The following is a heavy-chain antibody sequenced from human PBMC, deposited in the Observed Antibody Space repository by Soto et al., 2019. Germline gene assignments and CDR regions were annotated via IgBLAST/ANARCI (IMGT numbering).Heavy chain of an antibody. D-gene: IGHD5-12*01. CDR2: IWYDGSNK. CDR1: GFTFSSYG. Sequence: QVQLVESGGGVVQPGRSLRLSCAASGFTFSSYGMHWVRQAPGKGLAGAAVIWYDGSNKYYADSVKGRFTISRDNSKNTLYLQMNSLRAEDTAVYYCARDGYNYLNYYYYGMDVWGQGTTVTVSS. J-gene: IGHJ6*02. V-gene: IGHV3-33*01. CDR3: ARDGYNYLNYYYYGMDV.